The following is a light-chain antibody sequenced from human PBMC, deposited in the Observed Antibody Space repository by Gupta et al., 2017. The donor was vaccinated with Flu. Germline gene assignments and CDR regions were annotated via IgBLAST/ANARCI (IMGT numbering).Light chain of an antibody. V-gene: IGKV1-39*01. J-gene: IGKJ1*01. CDR1: QSISSY. CDR3: QQRDSTPST. Sequence: PSSLSASVGDRVTITCRASQSISSYLNWYQQKPGKAPKLLIYAASRVQSGVPSRFSGSGSGTDFTLTISRRQPEDFATYYCQQRDSTPSTFGQGTKVEIK. CDR2: AAS.